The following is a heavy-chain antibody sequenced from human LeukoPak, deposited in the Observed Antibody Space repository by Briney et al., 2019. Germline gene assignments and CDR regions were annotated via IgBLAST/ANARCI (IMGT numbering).Heavy chain of an antibody. CDR1: GFTFSSYG. CDR2: ISYDGSNK. D-gene: IGHD1-26*01. J-gene: IGHJ4*02. CDR3: AKDRSGSYWY. V-gene: IGHV3-30*18. Sequence: GGSLRLSCAASGFTFSSYGIHWVRQAPGKGLEWVAVISYDGSNKYYADSVKGRFTISRDNSKNTLYLQMNSLRAEDTAVYYCAKDRSGSYWYWGQGTLVTVSS.